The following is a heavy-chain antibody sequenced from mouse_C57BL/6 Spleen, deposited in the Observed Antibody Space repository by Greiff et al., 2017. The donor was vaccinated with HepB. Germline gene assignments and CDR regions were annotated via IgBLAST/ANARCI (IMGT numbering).Heavy chain of an antibody. CDR3: ARNLGDAMDY. Sequence: QVQLPQSGPGLVQPSQRLSITCTVSGFSLPSYGVHWVRQSPGKGLEWLGAIRSGGSTDYNAAFISSLSISKDNSKSQVFLKMNSLQADDTAIYYCARNLGDAMDYWGQGTSVTVSS. V-gene: IGHV2-2*01. J-gene: IGHJ4*01. CDR1: GFSLPSYG. CDR2: IRSGGST.